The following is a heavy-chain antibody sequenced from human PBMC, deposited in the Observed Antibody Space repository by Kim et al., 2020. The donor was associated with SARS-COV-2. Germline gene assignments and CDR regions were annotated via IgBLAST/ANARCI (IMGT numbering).Heavy chain of an antibody. Sequence: GGSLRLSCAASGFTFSSYSMNWVRQAPGKGLEWVSYISSSSSTIYYADSVKGRFTISRDNAKNSLYLQMNSLRDEDTAVYYCARDIITSQNIVNWFDPWGQGTLVTVSS. CDR1: GFTFSSYS. CDR3: ARDIITSQNIVNWFDP. J-gene: IGHJ5*02. D-gene: IGHD3-10*01. V-gene: IGHV3-48*02. CDR2: ISSSSSTI.